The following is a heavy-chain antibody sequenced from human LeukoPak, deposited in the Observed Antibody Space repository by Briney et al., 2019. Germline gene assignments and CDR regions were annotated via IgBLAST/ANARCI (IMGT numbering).Heavy chain of an antibody. CDR1: GGSFSGYY. J-gene: IGHJ3*02. CDR3: ARVPDIVVVVAAGAFDI. V-gene: IGHV4-34*01. CDR2: INHSGSA. Sequence: SETLSLTCAVYGGSFSGYYWSWIRQPPGKGLEWIGEINHSGSANYNPSLKSRVTISVDTSKNQFSLKLSSVTAADTAVYYCARVPDIVVVVAAGAFDIWGQGTMVTASS. D-gene: IGHD2-15*01.